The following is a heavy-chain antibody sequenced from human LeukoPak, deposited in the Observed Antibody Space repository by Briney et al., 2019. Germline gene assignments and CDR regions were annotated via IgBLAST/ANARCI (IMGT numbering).Heavy chain of an antibody. V-gene: IGHV3-9*01. CDR2: ITWNSVTI. D-gene: IGHD6-13*01. J-gene: IGHJ4*02. Sequence: GRSLRLSCAASGFTFDDYAIHWVRQAPGKGLEWVPGITWNSVTIAYGDSVKGRLIISRDNAKYSLYLQMNSLRAEDTALYYCAKGRGGSRWYSLDYWGQGTLVTV. CDR1: GFTFDDYA. CDR3: AKGRGGSRWYSLDY.